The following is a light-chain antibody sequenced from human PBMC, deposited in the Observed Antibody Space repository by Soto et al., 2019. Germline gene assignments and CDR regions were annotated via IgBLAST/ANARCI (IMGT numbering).Light chain of an antibody. CDR2: SND. Sequence: QSVLTQPPSASGTPGQRVTISCSGSSSNIGSNTVHWYQQLPGTAPKLLTYSNDQRPSGVTDRFSGSKSGTSASLAISGLPSEDEADYYCAAWDDSLNGRVVFGGGTKLTVL. V-gene: IGLV1-44*01. CDR3: AAWDDSLNGRVV. J-gene: IGLJ2*01. CDR1: SSNIGSNT.